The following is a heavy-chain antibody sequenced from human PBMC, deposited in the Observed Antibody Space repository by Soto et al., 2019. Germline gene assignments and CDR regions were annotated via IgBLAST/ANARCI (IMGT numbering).Heavy chain of an antibody. V-gene: IGHV1-3*01. D-gene: IGHD3-10*01. CDR2: INACNGNT. CDR3: AREGSRPGPGRGNRGAFDN. CDR1: GYTFTSYA. J-gene: IGHJ3*02. Sequence: QVQLVQSGAEVKKPGASVKVSCKASGYTFTSYAMHWVRQAPGQRLEWMGWINACNGNTKYSQKFQGRVTITRDTPASTAYMDLSSLRYDDTAVYYCAREGSRPGPGRGNRGAFDNWGQGTMVTVSS.